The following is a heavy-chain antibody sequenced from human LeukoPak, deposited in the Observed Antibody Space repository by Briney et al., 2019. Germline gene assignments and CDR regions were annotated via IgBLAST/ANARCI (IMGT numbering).Heavy chain of an antibody. CDR3: ARDHAFDI. V-gene: IGHV1-8*03. J-gene: IGHJ3*02. Sequence: ASVKVSFKASVYTFTSYDINWVRQATGQGLEWMGWMNPNSGNTGYAQKFQGRVTITRNTSISTAYMELSSLRSEDTVVYYCARDHAFDIWGQGTMVTVSS. CDR1: VYTFTSYD. CDR2: MNPNSGNT.